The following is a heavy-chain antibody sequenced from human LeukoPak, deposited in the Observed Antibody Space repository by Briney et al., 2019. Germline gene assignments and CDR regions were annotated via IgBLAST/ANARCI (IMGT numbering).Heavy chain of an antibody. CDR3: AATYRNGGLFDY. CDR1: GFTFTSSA. Sequence: SVKVSCKASGFTFTSSAVQWVRQARGQRLEWIGWIVVGSGNTNYAQKFQERVTITRNMSTSTAYMELSSLRSEDTAVYYCAATYRNGGLFDYWGQGTLVTVSS. V-gene: IGHV1-58*01. J-gene: IGHJ4*02. CDR2: IVVGSGNT. D-gene: IGHD2-8*01.